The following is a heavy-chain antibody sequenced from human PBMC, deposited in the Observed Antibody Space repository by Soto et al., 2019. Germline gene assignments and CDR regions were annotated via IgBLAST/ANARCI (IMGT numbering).Heavy chain of an antibody. CDR1: GFDFKTYA. J-gene: IGHJ1*01. Sequence: PGGSLRLSCVTSGFDFKTYAMTWIRHIPGKGLQWVSTISQTGGTSYYVDSVRGRFTISRDNSDNVLFLQMDAPRIEDTAMYYCARSLEDYSTNNFYDPWGQGTLVTVSS. CDR2: ISQTGGTS. V-gene: IGHV3-23*01. D-gene: IGHD3-3*01. CDR3: ARSLEDYSTNNFYDP.